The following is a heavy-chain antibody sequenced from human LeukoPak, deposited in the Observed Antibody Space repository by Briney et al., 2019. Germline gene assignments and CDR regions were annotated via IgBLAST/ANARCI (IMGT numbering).Heavy chain of an antibody. J-gene: IGHJ5*02. V-gene: IGHV1-2*02. D-gene: IGHD1-26*01. CDR3: ARDLVEASRFDP. CDR2: INPNSGGT. CDR1: GYTFTGYY. Sequence: ASVKVSCKASGYTFTGYYMHWVRQAPGQGLEWMGWINPNSGGTNYAQKFQGRVTMTRDTSISTAYMELSRLRSDDTAVYYCARDLVEASRFDPWGQGTLVTVSS.